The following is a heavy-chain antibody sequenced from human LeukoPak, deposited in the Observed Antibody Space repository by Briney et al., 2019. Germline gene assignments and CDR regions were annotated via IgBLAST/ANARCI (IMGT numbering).Heavy chain of an antibody. D-gene: IGHD3-10*01. J-gene: IGHJ4*02. V-gene: IGHV3-66*02. CDR3: ARDNGSGKYYFDY. CDR1: GFTVSSNY. CDR2: IYSGGST. Sequence: PGGSLRLSCAASGFTVSSNYMSWVRQAPGKGLEGASVIYSGGSTYYADSVKGRFTISRDNSKNTLYLQMNSLRAEDTAVYYCARDNGSGKYYFDYWGQGTLVTVSS.